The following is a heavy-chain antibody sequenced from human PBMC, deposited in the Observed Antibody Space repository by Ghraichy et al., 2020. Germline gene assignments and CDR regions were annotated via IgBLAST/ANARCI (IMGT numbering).Heavy chain of an antibody. D-gene: IGHD3-10*01. CDR3: ARDRGRRVPPLDY. J-gene: IGHJ4*02. V-gene: IGHV3-74*01. Sequence: LSLTCAASGFTFSSYWMHWVRQAPGKGLVWVSRINSDGSSTSYADSVKGRFTISRDNAKNTLYLQMNSLRAEDTAVYYCARDRGRRVPPLDYWGQGTLVTVSS. CDR2: INSDGSST. CDR1: GFTFSSYW.